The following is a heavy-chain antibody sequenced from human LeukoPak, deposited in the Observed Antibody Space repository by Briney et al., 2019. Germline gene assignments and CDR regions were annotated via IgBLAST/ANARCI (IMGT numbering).Heavy chain of an antibody. CDR3: ARDGITMTVSDWFDP. CDR2: INCNSGGT. Sequence: ASVKVSCKASGYTFTGYYMHWVRQAPGQGLEWMGWINCNSGGTNYAQKFQGRVTMTRGTSISTAYMELSRLRSDDTAVYYCARDGITMTVSDWFDPWGQGTLVTVSS. V-gene: IGHV1-2*02. CDR1: GYTFTGYY. D-gene: IGHD3-22*01. J-gene: IGHJ5*02.